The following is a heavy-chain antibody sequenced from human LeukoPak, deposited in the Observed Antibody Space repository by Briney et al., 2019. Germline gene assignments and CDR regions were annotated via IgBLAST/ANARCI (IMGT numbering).Heavy chain of an antibody. CDR1: GGSISSSSYY. CDR2: IYYSGST. V-gene: IGHV4-39*07. Sequence: SETLSLTCTVSGGSISSSSYYWGWIRQPPGTGLEWIGSIYYSGSTYYNPSLKSRVTISVDTSKNQFSLKLSSVTAADTAVYYCARAYYYDSSGYYSNPSYFDYWGQGTLATVSS. D-gene: IGHD3-22*01. CDR3: ARAYYYDSSGYYSNPSYFDY. J-gene: IGHJ4*02.